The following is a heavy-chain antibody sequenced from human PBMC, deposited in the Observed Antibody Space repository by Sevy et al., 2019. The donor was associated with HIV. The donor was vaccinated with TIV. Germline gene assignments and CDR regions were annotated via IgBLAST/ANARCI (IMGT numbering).Heavy chain of an antibody. V-gene: IGHV3-48*04. CDR3: ASDVYYSDGSGYDFEH. Sequence: GGSLRLSCAASGFTFSVYSMNWVRQAPGKGLEWLSYIGSIGSTIAYADSVKGRFTISRDNAWSSLFLQMNSLRPEDTAVYYCASDVYYSDGSGYDFEHWGHGTLVTVSS. CDR2: IGSIGSTI. CDR1: GFTFSVYS. J-gene: IGHJ4*01. D-gene: IGHD3-22*01.